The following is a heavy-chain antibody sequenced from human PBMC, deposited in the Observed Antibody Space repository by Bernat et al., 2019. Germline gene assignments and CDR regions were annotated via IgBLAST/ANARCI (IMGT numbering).Heavy chain of an antibody. J-gene: IGHJ4*02. CDR2: ISYDGSNK. D-gene: IGHD2-2*02. CDR3: MCPYCSSTSCYTY. CDR1: GFTFSSYG. V-gene: IGHV3-30*03. Sequence: QVQLVESGGGVVQPGRSLRLSCAASGFTFSSYGMHWVRQAPGKGLEWVAVISYDGSNKYYADSVKGRFTISRDNSKNTLYLQMNSLRAEDTAVYYCMCPYCSSTSCYTYWGQGTLVTVSS.